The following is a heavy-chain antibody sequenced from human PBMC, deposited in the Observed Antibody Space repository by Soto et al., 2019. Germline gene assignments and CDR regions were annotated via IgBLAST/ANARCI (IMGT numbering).Heavy chain of an antibody. V-gene: IGHV4-30-4*01. J-gene: IGHJ5*02. CDR3: ARVERDMVATTGWFDP. CDR1: GGSIISGDYC. Sequence: PSETLSLTCTVSGGSIISGDYCCVWIRQPPWKDLEWIGYIYYSGSTYYNPSLKSRVTISVDTSKNQFSLKLSSVTAADTAVYYCARVERDMVATTGWFDPWGQGTLVTVSS. CDR2: IYYSGST. D-gene: IGHD5-12*01.